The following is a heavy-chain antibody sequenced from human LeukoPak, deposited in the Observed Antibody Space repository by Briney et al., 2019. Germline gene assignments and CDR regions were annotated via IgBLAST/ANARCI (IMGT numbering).Heavy chain of an antibody. D-gene: IGHD3-3*01. J-gene: IGHJ4*02. CDR2: MNPNSGNT. Sequence: ASVKVSCKASGYTFTSYDINWVRQATGQGLEWMGWMNPNSGNTGYAQKFQGRVAMTRNTSISTAYMELSSLRSEDTAVYYCARGDDFWSGCPSTFDYWGQGTLVTVSS. CDR1: GYTFTSYD. V-gene: IGHV1-8*01. CDR3: ARGDDFWSGCPSTFDY.